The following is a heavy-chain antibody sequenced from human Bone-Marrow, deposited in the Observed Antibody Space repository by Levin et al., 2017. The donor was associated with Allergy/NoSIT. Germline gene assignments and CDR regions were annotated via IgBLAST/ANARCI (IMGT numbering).Heavy chain of an antibody. D-gene: IGHD2-2*01. V-gene: IGHV3-23*01. Sequence: GGSLRLSCAASGFTFSSYAMSWVRQAPGKGLEWVSAISGSGGSTYYADSVKGRFTISRDNSKNTLYLQMNSLRAEDTAVYYCAKDAPDIVVVPAAGDPGPWFDYWGQGTLVTVSS. J-gene: IGHJ4*02. CDR2: ISGSGGST. CDR3: AKDAPDIVVVPAAGDPGPWFDY. CDR1: GFTFSSYA.